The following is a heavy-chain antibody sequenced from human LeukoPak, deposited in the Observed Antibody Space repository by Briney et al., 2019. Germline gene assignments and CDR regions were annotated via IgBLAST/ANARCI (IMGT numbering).Heavy chain of an antibody. CDR1: GYTFTSYD. CDR3: ARVCSLGYGY. J-gene: IGHJ4*02. CDR2: MNPNSGNT. Sequence: ASVKVSCKASGYTFTSYDINWVRQATGQGLEWMGWMNPNSGNTGYAQKFKGRVTITRNTSISTAYKELSSLRSEDTAVYYCARVCSLGYGYWGQGTLVTVSS. D-gene: IGHD3-10*02. V-gene: IGHV1-8*03.